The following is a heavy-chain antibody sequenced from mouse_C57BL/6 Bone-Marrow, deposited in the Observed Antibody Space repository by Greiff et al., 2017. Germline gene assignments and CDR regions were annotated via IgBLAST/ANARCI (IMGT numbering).Heavy chain of an antibody. CDR3: TRDITTVVAPYAMDY. V-gene: IGHV5-9-1*02. CDR2: ISSGGDYI. J-gene: IGHJ4*01. Sequence: EVKLVESGEGLVKPGGSLKLSCAASGFTFSSYAMSWVRQTPEKRLEWVAYISSGGDYIYYADTVKGRFTISRDNARNTLYLQMSSLKSEDTAMYYCTRDITTVVAPYAMDYWGQGTSVTVSS. D-gene: IGHD1-1*01. CDR1: GFTFSSYA.